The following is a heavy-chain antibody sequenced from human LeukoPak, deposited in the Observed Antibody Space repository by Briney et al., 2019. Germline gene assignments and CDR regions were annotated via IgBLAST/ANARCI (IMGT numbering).Heavy chain of an antibody. CDR3: ARVAGSIDY. Sequence: SLKVSSKPSLFSSTTYEINSVPEATGQRLELMGWVTLKCGYTSYTQKFQGRVTITRDTSTSAVYMELRSLRSEDTDVYFCARVAGSIDYWGQGTVVTVSS. CDR2: VTLKCGYT. V-gene: IGHV1-8*03. J-gene: IGHJ4*02. D-gene: IGHD1-26*01. CDR1: LFSSTTYE.